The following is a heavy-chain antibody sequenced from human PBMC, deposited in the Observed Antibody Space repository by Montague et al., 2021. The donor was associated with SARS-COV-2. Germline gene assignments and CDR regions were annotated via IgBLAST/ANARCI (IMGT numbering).Heavy chain of an antibody. CDR3: ARARGALKIGSYLDEY. Sequence: SLRLSCAASGFTFSSYAMSWVRQAPEKGLEWVSAISGSGGSTYYADSVKGRFTISRDNSKNTLYLQMNSLRAEDTAVYYCARARGALKIGSYLDEYWGQGTLVTVSS. CDR1: GFTFSSYA. V-gene: IGHV3-23*01. CDR2: ISGSGGST. J-gene: IGHJ4*02. D-gene: IGHD1-26*01.